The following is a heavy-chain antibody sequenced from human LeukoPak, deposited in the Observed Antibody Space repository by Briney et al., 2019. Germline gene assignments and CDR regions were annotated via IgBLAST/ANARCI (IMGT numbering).Heavy chain of an antibody. Sequence: GASVKVSCKASGYTFTGYYMHWVRQAPGQGLEWMGWINPNSGGTNYAQKFQGRVTMTRDTSISTAYMELSRLRSGDTAVYYCARSSTGITGTTRLRVRFDPWGQGTLVTVSS. CDR3: ARSSTGITGTTRLRVRFDP. J-gene: IGHJ5*02. CDR1: GYTFTGYY. CDR2: INPNSGGT. V-gene: IGHV1-2*02. D-gene: IGHD1-20*01.